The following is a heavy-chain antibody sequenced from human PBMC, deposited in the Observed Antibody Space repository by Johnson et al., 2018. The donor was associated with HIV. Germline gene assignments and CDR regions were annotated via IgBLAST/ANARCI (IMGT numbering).Heavy chain of an antibody. D-gene: IGHD6-19*01. CDR1: GFTFSSYW. CDR2: IKQDGSEK. CDR3: ARISGWYSPAFDI. Sequence: VQLVESGGGLVQPGGSLRLSCAASGFTFSSYWMSWVRQAPGKGLEWVANIKQDGSEKYYVDSVKGRFTISRDNAKNSLYLQMNSLRAEDTAVYYCARISGWYSPAFDIWDQGTMVTVSS. V-gene: IGHV3-7*01. J-gene: IGHJ3*02.